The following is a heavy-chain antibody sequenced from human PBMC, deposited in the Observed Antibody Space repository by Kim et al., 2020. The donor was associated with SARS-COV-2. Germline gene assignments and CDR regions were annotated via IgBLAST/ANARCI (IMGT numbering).Heavy chain of an antibody. V-gene: IGHV3-7*01. CDR3: AALDSVQVPGGF. J-gene: IGHJ4*02. CDR2: KKGDGSEK. Sequence: GGSLRLSCAASGFSFRNYWMSWVRQAPGKGLEWVAMKKGDGSEKHYVDSVKGRFTMSRDNAKNSLYLQMNSLRIEDTAVYYCAALDSVQVPGGFWGQGTLVTVSS. CDR1: GFSFRNYW. D-gene: IGHD3-10*01.